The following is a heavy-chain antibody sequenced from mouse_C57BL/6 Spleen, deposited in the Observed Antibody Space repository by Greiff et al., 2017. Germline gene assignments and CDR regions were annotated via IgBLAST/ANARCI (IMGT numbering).Heavy chain of an antibody. Sequence: VQLQQPGAELVMPGASVKLSCKASGYTFTSYWMHWVKQRPGQGLEWIGEIDPSDSYTNYNQKFKGKSTLTVDKSSSTAYMQLSSLTSEDSAVYYCARGAMDYWCQGTSVTVSS. J-gene: IGHJ4*01. V-gene: IGHV1-69*01. CDR3: ARGAMDY. CDR2: IDPSDSYT. CDR1: GYTFTSYW.